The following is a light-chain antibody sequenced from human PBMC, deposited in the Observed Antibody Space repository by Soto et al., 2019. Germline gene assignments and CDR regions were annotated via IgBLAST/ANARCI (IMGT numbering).Light chain of an antibody. CDR1: QSVSSTY. CDR2: GSS. V-gene: IGKV3-20*01. J-gene: IGKJ1*01. Sequence: EIVLTKSPGTLSLSQGERATLSCRASQSVSSTYLAWYQQQPGQAPRLLIYGSSNRATGIPDRFSGSGSGTDFTLTISRLEPEDFAVYYCQQYGSSSWTFGQGTKVDIK. CDR3: QQYGSSSWT.